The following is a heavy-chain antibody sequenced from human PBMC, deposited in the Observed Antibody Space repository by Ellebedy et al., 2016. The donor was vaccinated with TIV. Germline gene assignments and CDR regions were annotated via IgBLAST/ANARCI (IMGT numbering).Heavy chain of an antibody. CDR1: GYTFTRYY. D-gene: IGHD3-22*01. CDR3: ARGALNRIVVVKGIDY. J-gene: IGHJ4*02. CDR2: INPDDGST. Sequence: ASVKVSCXASGYTFTRYYIHWVRQAPGQGLEWMGIINPDDGSTSYAQNFQDRLTMTRDTSTSTVYTELSSLRSEDTAIYYCARGALNRIVVVKGIDYWGQGTLVTVSS. V-gene: IGHV1-46*01.